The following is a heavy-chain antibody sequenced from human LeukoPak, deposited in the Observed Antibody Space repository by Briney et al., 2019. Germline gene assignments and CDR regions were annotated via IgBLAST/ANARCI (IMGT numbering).Heavy chain of an antibody. D-gene: IGHD3-10*01. CDR1: GFTFSSYA. CDR3: AREDGYYGSGEYFDY. V-gene: IGHV3-23*01. Sequence: GGSLRLSCAASGFTFSSYAMSWVRQAPGKGLEWVSAISGSGGSIYYADSVKGRFTISRDNSKNTLYLQMNSLRAEDTAVYYCAREDGYYGSGEYFDYWGQGTLVTVSS. J-gene: IGHJ4*02. CDR2: ISGSGGSI.